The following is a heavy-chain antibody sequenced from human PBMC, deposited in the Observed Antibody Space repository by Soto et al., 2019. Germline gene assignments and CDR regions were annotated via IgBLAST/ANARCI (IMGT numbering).Heavy chain of an antibody. D-gene: IGHD6-13*01. Sequence: SETLSLTCAVYGGSFSGYYWSWIRQPPGKGLEWIGEINHSGGTNYNPSLKSRVTISVDTSKNQFSLKLSSVTAADTAVYYCARDRVAAPRAFDYWGQGTLVTVSS. CDR1: GGSFSGYY. CDR3: ARDRVAAPRAFDY. V-gene: IGHV4-34*01. CDR2: INHSGGT. J-gene: IGHJ4*02.